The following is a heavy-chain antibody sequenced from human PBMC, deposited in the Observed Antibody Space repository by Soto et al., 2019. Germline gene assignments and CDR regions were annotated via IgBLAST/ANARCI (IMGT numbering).Heavy chain of an antibody. CDR1: GGSISSGGYS. CDR3: AREGRGRYNNWFDP. Sequence: PSETLSLTCAVSGGSISSGGYSWSWIRQPPGKGLEWIGYIYHSGSTYYNPSLKSRVTISVDRSKNQFSLKLSSVTAADTAVYYCAREGRGRYNNWFDPWGQGTLVTVSS. J-gene: IGHJ5*02. D-gene: IGHD1-26*01. V-gene: IGHV4-30-2*01. CDR2: IYHSGST.